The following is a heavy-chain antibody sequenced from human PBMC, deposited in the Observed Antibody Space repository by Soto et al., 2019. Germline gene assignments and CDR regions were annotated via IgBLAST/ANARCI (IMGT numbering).Heavy chain of an antibody. V-gene: IGHV4-59*01. J-gene: IGHJ4*02. D-gene: IGHD1-26*01. CDR1: GGSISNYY. CDR3: ASDPGGRFDS. Sequence: QVHLQESGPGLVKPSETLSLTCTVSGGSISNYYWSWIRQPPGGGLEWIWYIYYSGSTNYQPPLKSRLTLSVGTSRQEVSLRLTSVTAADSAVYYCASDPGGRFDSWGQGTLVTVSS. CDR2: IYYSGST.